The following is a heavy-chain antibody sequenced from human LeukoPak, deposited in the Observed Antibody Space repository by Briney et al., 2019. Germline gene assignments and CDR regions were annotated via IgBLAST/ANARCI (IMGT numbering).Heavy chain of an antibody. CDR2: ISGSGDNT. J-gene: IGHJ6*01. Sequence: PGGSLRLSCAASGFTFSGFAMSGVHRTPGKGLEWVSGISGSGDNTLYADSVKGRFTISRDNSKNTLYLEMNSLRAEDTAIYYCAKMKGHPLPKYYMDVWGQGTTVTVSS. CDR1: GFTFSGFA. D-gene: IGHD1-26*01. CDR3: AKMKGHPLPKYYMDV. V-gene: IGHV3-23*01.